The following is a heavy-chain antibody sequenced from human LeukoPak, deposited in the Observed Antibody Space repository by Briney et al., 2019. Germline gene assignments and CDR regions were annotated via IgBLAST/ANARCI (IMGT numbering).Heavy chain of an antibody. V-gene: IGHV4-59*01. CDR1: GGSIGSYY. D-gene: IGHD3-10*01. Sequence: PSETLSLTCTVSGGSIGSYYWSWIRQPPGKGLEWIAYLFYSGSTDYNPSLESRVTISVDTSKNQFSLKLRSVTAADTAVYYCATVAVIRGVTYFDYWGQGTLVTVSS. CDR2: LFYSGST. J-gene: IGHJ4*02. CDR3: ATVAVIRGVTYFDY.